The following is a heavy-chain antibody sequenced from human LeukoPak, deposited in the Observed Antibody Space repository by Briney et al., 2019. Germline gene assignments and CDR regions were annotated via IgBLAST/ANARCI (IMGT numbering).Heavy chain of an antibody. V-gene: IGHV4-39*07. D-gene: IGHD5-18*01. J-gene: IGHJ4*02. CDR1: GGSISSSSYY. CDR2: IYYSGST. CDR3: ARLRPYSYGYYFDY. Sequence: PSETLSLTCTVSGGSISSSSYYWGWIRQPPGKGLEWIGSIYYSGSTYYNPSLKSRVTISVDTSKNQFSLKLSSVTAADTAVYYCARLRPYSYGYYFDYWGQGTLVTVSS.